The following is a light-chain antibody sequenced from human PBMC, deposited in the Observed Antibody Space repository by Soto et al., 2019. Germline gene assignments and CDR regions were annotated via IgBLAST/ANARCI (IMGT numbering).Light chain of an antibody. J-gene: IGKJ4*01. CDR1: QDISNY. Sequence: DIQMTQSPSSLSASVGDRVTITCQASQDISNYLNRYQQKPGKAPKLLIYDASNLETGVPSRFSGSGSGTDFTFTISSLQPEDIATYYCQQYGNPPPTFGGGTKVEIK. CDR2: DAS. CDR3: QQYGNPPPT. V-gene: IGKV1-33*01.